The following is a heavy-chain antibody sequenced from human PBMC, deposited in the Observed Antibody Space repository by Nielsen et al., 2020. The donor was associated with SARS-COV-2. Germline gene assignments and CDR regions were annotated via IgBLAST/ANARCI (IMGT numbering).Heavy chain of an antibody. CDR2: IRSKANSYAT. J-gene: IGHJ6*02. CDR1: GFTFSGSA. V-gene: IGHV3-73*01. Sequence: GESLKISCAASGFTFSGSAMHWVRQASGKGLEWVGRIRSKANSYATAYAASVKGRFTISRDDSKNTAYLQMNSLRAEDTAVYYCAPKGPGYSSGWWVGSPRNYYYYGMDVWGQGTTVTVSS. D-gene: IGHD6-19*01. CDR3: APKGPGYSSGWWVGSPRNYYYYGMDV.